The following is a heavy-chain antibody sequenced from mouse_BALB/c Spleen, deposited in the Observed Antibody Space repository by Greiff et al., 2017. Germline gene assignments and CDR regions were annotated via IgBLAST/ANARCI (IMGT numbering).Heavy chain of an antibody. CDR3: ARLYYGAMDY. D-gene: IGHD2-1*01. J-gene: IGHJ4*01. Sequence: EVKVVESGGDLVKPGGSLKLSCAASGFTFSSYGMSWVRQTPDKRLEWVATISSGGSYTYYPDSVKGRFTISRDNAKNTLYLQMSSLKSEDTAMYYCARLYYGAMDYWGQGTSVTVSS. V-gene: IGHV5-6*01. CDR2: ISSGGSYT. CDR1: GFTFSSYG.